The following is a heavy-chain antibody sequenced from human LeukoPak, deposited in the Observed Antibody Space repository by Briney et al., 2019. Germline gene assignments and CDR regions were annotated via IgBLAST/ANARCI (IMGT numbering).Heavy chain of an antibody. J-gene: IGHJ4*02. CDR2: ISGSGGST. Sequence: GGSLRLSCAASGFTFSSYAMSWVRQAPGKGLEWVSAISGSGGSTYYADSVKGRYTISRDNSKDTLYLQMNSLRAEDTAVYYCAKVETSGGANCYALDYWGQGTLVTVSS. CDR1: GFTFSSYA. V-gene: IGHV3-23*01. D-gene: IGHD2-2*01. CDR3: AKVETSGGANCYALDY.